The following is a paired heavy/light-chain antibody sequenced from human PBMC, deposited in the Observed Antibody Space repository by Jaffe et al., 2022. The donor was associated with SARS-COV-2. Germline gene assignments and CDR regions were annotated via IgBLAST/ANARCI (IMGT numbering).Light chain of an antibody. V-gene: IGKV1-5*03. CDR1: QSISSW. CDR2: KAS. Sequence: DIQMTQSPSTLSASVGDRVTITCRASQSISSWLAWYQQKPGKAPKLLIYKASSLESGVPSRFSGSGSGTEFTLTISSLQPDDFATYYCQQYNSYSVTFGGGTKVEIK. CDR3: QQYNSYSVT. J-gene: IGKJ4*01.
Heavy chain of an antibody. D-gene: IGHD4-17*01. V-gene: IGHV3-9*01. J-gene: IGHJ6*02. CDR3: AKDRKGPTVTTAGPWLYYGMDV. Sequence: EVQLVESGGGLVQPGRSLRLSCAASGFTFDDYAMHWVRQAPGKGLEWVSGISWNSGSIGYADSVKGRFTISRDNAKNSLYLQMNSLRAEDTALYYCAKDRKGPTVTTAGPWLYYGMDVWGQGTTVTVSS. CDR1: GFTFDDYA. CDR2: ISWNSGSI.